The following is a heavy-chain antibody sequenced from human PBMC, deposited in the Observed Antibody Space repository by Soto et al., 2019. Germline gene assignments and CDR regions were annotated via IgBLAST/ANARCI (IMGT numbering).Heavy chain of an antibody. D-gene: IGHD3-10*01. CDR3: AREEAWFGEFEFGMDV. V-gene: IGHV6-1*01. CDR2: TYYRSKWYN. CDR1: GDSVSSTSAA. J-gene: IGHJ6*02. Sequence: SPTLSLTCAISGDSVSSTSAAWNWIRQSPSRGLEWLGRTYYRSKWYNDYSVSVKSRITINPDTSKNQFSLQLNSVTPEDTAVYYCAREEAWFGEFEFGMDVGGQGTTVTVSS.